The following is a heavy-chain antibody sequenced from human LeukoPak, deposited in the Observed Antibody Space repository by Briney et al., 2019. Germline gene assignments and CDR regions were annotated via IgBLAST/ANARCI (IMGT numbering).Heavy chain of an antibody. CDR3: ARGNGWPWWFDP. D-gene: IGHD2-8*01. J-gene: IGHJ5*02. CDR2: ISGSGGST. Sequence: GGSLRLSCAASGFTFSNYAMNWVRQGPGKRLECVSDISGSGGSTYNADSVKGRFTISRDNSKNTLYLQLNSLRAEDTAVYYCARGNGWPWWFDPWGQGTLVTVSS. CDR1: GFTFSNYA. V-gene: IGHV3-23*01.